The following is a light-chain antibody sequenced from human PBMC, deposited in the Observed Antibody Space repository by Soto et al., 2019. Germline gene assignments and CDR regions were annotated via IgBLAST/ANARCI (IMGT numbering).Light chain of an antibody. CDR3: VLYVGSGIWV. CDR1: SGSVSTSHF. V-gene: IGLV8-61*01. Sequence: QAVVTQEPSCSVSPGGTVTLTCGLSSGSVSTSHFPNWYQQTPGQPPRTLIYGTKTRSSGVPDRFSGSILGIRAALTITGAQADDESDYYCVLYVGSGIWVFGGGTKVTVL. J-gene: IGLJ3*02. CDR2: GTK.